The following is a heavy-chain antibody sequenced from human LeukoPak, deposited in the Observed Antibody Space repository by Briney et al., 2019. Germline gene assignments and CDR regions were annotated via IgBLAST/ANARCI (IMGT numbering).Heavy chain of an antibody. D-gene: IGHD3-9*01. Sequence: SVKVSCKASGGTFSSYTISWVRQAPGQGLEGMGRIIPILGIANYAQKFQGRVTITADKSTSTAYMELSSLRSEDTAVYYCARAYYDILTGYVWFDPWGQGTLVTVSS. J-gene: IGHJ5*02. V-gene: IGHV1-69*02. CDR2: IIPILGIA. CDR3: ARAYYDILTGYVWFDP. CDR1: GGTFSSYT.